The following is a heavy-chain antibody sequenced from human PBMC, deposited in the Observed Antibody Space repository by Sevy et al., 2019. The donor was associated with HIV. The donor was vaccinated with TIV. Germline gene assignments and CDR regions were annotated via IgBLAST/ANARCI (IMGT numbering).Heavy chain of an antibody. CDR2: ISSSSSTI. D-gene: IGHD3-16*02. J-gene: IGHJ3*02. CDR3: ARDGCYDYVWGSYRCRDAFDI. Sequence: QLGGSLRLSCAASGFTFSSYSMNWVRQAPGKGLEWVSYISSSSSTIYYADSVKGRFTISRDNAKNSLYLQMNSLRDEDTAVYYCARDGCYDYVWGSYRCRDAFDIWGQGTMVTVSS. CDR1: GFTFSSYS. V-gene: IGHV3-48*02.